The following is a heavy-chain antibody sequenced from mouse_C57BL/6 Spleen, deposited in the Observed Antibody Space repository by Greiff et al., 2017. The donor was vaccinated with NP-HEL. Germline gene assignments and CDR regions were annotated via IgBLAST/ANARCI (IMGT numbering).Heavy chain of an antibody. Sequence: QVQLQQPGAELVKPGASVKLSCKASGYTFTSYWMQWVKQRPGQGLEWIGEIDPSDSYTNYNQKFKGKATLTVDTSSSTAYMQLSSLTSEDSAVYYCASVDGSSYGGFAYWGQGTLVTVSA. CDR3: ASVDGSSYGGFAY. CDR2: IDPSDSYT. V-gene: IGHV1-50*01. D-gene: IGHD1-1*01. CDR1: GYTFTSYW. J-gene: IGHJ3*01.